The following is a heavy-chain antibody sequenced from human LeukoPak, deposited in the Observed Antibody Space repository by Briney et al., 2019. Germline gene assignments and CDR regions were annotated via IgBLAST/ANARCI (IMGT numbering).Heavy chain of an antibody. D-gene: IGHD1-26*01. Sequence: VASVKVSCKASGYTFTSYGISWVRQAPGQGLEWMGWISAYNGNTNYAQKLQGRVTKTTDTSTSTAYMELRSLRSDDTAVYYCARLGRRELLDRLAFDYWGQGTLVTVSS. V-gene: IGHV1-18*01. J-gene: IGHJ4*02. CDR2: ISAYNGNT. CDR3: ARLGRRELLDRLAFDY. CDR1: GYTFTSYG.